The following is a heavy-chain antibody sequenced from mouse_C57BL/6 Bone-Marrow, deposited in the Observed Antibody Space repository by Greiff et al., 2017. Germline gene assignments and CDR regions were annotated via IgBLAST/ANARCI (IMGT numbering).Heavy chain of an antibody. D-gene: IGHD2-1*01. CDR2: IYPGSGST. CDR1: GYTFTSYW. CDR3: ARDRYGNLDY. Sequence: VQLQQPGAELVKPGASVKMSCKASGYTFTSYWITWVKQRPGQGLEWIGDIYPGSGSTNYNEKFKSKATLTVATSSSTAYMQLSSLTSEDSAVYYCARDRYGNLDYWGQGTTLTVSS. V-gene: IGHV1-55*01. J-gene: IGHJ2*01.